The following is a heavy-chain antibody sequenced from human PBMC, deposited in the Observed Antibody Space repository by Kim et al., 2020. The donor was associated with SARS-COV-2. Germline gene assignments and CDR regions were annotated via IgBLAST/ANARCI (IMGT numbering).Heavy chain of an antibody. Sequence: GGSLRLSCAASGFTFSSYAMSWVRQAPGKGLEWVSAISGSGGSTYYADSVKGRFTISRDNAKNSLYLQMNSLRAEDTAVYYCATSSLGFGDYWGQGTLVTVSS. CDR1: GFTFSSYA. CDR2: ISGSGGST. D-gene: IGHD3-16*01. J-gene: IGHJ4*02. V-gene: IGHV3-23*01. CDR3: ATSSLGFGDY.